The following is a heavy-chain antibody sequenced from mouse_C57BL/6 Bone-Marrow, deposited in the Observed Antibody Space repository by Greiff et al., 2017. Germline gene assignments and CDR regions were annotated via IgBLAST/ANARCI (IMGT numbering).Heavy chain of an antibody. J-gene: IGHJ3*01. D-gene: IGHD2-5*01. Sequence: EVQLQQSGPELVKPGASVKMSCKASGYTFTDYNMHWVKQSHGKSLEWIGYINPNNGGTSYNQKFKGKATSTVNKSSSTDYMELRSLTSEDSAVYYCARWAYYSKGGFAYWGQGTLVTVSA. CDR3: ARWAYYSKGGFAY. CDR1: GYTFTDYN. CDR2: INPNNGGT. V-gene: IGHV1-22*01.